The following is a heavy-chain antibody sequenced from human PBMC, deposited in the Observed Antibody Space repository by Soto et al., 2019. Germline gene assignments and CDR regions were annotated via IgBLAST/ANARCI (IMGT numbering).Heavy chain of an antibody. CDR1: NGSFSGYS. CDR2: ISQSGST. V-gene: IGHV4-34*01. CDR3: ARGDSGSYFDY. D-gene: IGHD1-26*01. J-gene: IGHJ4*03. Sequence: QVQLQQWGAGLLKPSETLSLTCAVYNGSFSGYSWNWIRQPPGKGLEWIGEISQSGSTDYNVSLKSRVTISVDKSKNQSSLKLKSVTAADTAVYYCARGDSGSYFDYWGQGNLVTVSS.